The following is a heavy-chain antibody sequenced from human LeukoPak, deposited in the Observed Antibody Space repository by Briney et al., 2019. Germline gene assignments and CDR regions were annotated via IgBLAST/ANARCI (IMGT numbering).Heavy chain of an antibody. CDR2: ISAYNGNT. Sequence: ASVKVSCKASGYTFTSYGISWVRQAPGQGLEWMGWISAYNGNTNYAQKLQGRVTMTTDTSTSTAYMELRSLRSDDTAVHYCARDLSFRLRNYFDYWGQGTLVTVSS. CDR1: GYTFTSYG. J-gene: IGHJ4*02. CDR3: ARDLSFRLRNYFDY. V-gene: IGHV1-18*01. D-gene: IGHD4-17*01.